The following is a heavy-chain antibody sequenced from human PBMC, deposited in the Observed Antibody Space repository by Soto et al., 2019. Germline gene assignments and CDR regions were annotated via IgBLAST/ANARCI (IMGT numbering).Heavy chain of an antibody. D-gene: IGHD2-15*01. Sequence: PVGSLRLSCAASGFSFSSYAMHWVRQAPGKGLEWVAVILYDGSKKYYADSVKGRFTISRDNSKNTLDLQMNSLTSEDTAVYYCARVVAAVRGHFDYWGQGTLVTVSS. V-gene: IGHV3-30*04. CDR3: ARVVAAVRGHFDY. CDR1: GFSFSSYA. J-gene: IGHJ4*02. CDR2: ILYDGSKK.